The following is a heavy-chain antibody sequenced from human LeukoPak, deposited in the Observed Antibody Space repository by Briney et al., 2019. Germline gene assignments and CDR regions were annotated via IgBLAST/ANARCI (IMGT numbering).Heavy chain of an antibody. V-gene: IGHV3-15*01. CDR2: IKSKTDGGTT. Sequence: GGSLRLSCAASGFTFSNAWMSWVRQAPGKGLEWVGRIKSKTDGGTTDYAAPVKSRFTISRDDSKNTLYLQMNSLKTEDTAVYYCTTLRGPLLFDYWGQGTLVTVSS. D-gene: IGHD2/OR15-2a*01. CDR3: TTLRGPLLFDY. J-gene: IGHJ4*02. CDR1: GFTFSNAW.